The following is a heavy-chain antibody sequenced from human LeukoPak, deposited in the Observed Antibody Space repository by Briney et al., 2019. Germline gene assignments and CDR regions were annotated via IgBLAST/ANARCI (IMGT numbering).Heavy chain of an antibody. V-gene: IGHV4-59*01. CDR1: GGPISSYY. D-gene: IGHD4-23*01. CDR3: ARDRYGGNSGEFDY. J-gene: IGHJ4*02. CDR2: IYYSGTT. Sequence: SETLSLTCTVSGGPISSYYWSWIRQPPGKGLAWIGYIYYSGTTNYNPTLKSRVTILVDASKNQFSLKLSSVTAADTAVYYCARDRYGGNSGEFDYWGQGTLVTVSS.